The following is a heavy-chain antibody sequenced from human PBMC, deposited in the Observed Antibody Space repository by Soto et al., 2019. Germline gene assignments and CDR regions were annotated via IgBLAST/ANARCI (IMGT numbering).Heavy chain of an antibody. CDR3: AGTYYYGSGRPGYYCDY. CDR1: GYTFTSYG. V-gene: IGHV1-18*01. Sequence: QVQLVQSGAEVKKPGASVKVSCKASGYTFTSYGISWARQAPGQGREWMGWISAYNGNTNYAQKLKGRVTMTTDTPTSTAYMELRSLRSDDTAVYYCAGTYYYGSGRPGYYCDYWGQGTLVTVSS. J-gene: IGHJ4*02. CDR2: ISAYNGNT. D-gene: IGHD3-10*01.